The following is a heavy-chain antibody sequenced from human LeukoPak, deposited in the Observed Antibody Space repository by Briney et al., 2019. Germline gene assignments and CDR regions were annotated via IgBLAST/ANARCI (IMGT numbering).Heavy chain of an antibody. Sequence: GESLKISCKGSGYKFTSYWIGWVRQMPGKGLEWMGIIYPGDSDTRYSPSFQGQVTISADKSISTAYLQWSSLKASDTAVYYCARTLDSSGYYPSWFDPWGQGTLVTVSS. CDR3: ARTLDSSGYYPSWFDP. J-gene: IGHJ5*02. V-gene: IGHV5-51*01. D-gene: IGHD3-22*01. CDR2: IYPGDSDT. CDR1: GYKFTSYW.